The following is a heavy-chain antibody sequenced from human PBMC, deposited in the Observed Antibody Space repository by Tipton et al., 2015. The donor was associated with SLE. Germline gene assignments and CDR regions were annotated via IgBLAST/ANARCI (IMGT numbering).Heavy chain of an antibody. V-gene: IGHV3-21*01. CDR2: ISSSSSYK. CDR1: GFTFSSYS. CDR3: ARVRGSYYFDY. Sequence: SLRLSCAASGFTFSSYSMNWVRQAPGKGLEWVSSISSSSSYKYYADSVKGRFTISRDNSKNTLYLQMNSLRAEDTAVYYCARVRGSYYFDYWGQGTLVTVSS. J-gene: IGHJ4*02. D-gene: IGHD2-15*01.